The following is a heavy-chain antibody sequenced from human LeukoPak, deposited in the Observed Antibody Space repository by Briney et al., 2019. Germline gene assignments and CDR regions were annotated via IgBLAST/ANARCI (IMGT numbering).Heavy chain of an antibody. Sequence: ASVTVSCKASGYTFTGYYMHWVRQAPGQGLEWMGRINPNSGGTSYAQKFQGRVTMTRDTSISTAYMELSRLRSDDTAVYYCARGTVGATGSDYWGQGTLVTVSS. CDR3: ARGTVGATGSDY. D-gene: IGHD1-26*01. J-gene: IGHJ4*02. CDR1: GYTFTGYY. V-gene: IGHV1-2*06. CDR2: INPNSGGT.